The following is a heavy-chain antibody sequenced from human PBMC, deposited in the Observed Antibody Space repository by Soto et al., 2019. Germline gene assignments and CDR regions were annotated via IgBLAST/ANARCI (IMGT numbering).Heavy chain of an antibody. CDR3: ARETYDSSGYYFDY. J-gene: IGHJ4*02. CDR2: IWYDGSNK. V-gene: IGHV3-33*01. D-gene: IGHD3-22*01. CDR1: GFTFSSYG. Sequence: QVQLVESGGGVVQPGRSLRLSCAASGFTFSSYGMHRVRQAPGKGLEWVAVIWYDGSNKYYADSVKGRFTISRDNSKNTLYLQMNSLRAEDTAVYYCARETYDSSGYYFDYWGQGTLVTVSS.